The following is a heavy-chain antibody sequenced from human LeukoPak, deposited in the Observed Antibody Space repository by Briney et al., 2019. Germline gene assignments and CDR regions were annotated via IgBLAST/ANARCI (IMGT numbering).Heavy chain of an antibody. CDR2: IYYSGST. CDR1: GGSISSYY. Sequence: KPSETLSLTCTVSGGSISSYYWSWIRQPPGKGLEWIGYIYYSGSTNYNPSLKSRVTISVDTSKNQFSLKLSSVTAADTAVYYCARRNLMTTGLYYYYGMDVWGQGTTVTVSS. V-gene: IGHV4-59*08. CDR3: ARRNLMTTGLYYYYGMDV. D-gene: IGHD4-11*01. J-gene: IGHJ6*02.